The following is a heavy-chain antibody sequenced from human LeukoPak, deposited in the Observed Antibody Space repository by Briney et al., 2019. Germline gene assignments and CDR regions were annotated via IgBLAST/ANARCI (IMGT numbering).Heavy chain of an antibody. D-gene: IGHD1-26*01. CDR2: ISGSGGST. J-gene: IGHJ4*02. V-gene: IGHV3-23*01. CDR1: GFSVSGNN. CDR3: AKARGSYFDY. Sequence: PGGSLRLSCAASGFSVSGNNMNWVRQAPGKGLEWVSAISGSGGSTYYADSVKGRFTISRDNSKNTLYLQMNSLRAEDTAVYYCAKARGSYFDYWGQGTLVTVSS.